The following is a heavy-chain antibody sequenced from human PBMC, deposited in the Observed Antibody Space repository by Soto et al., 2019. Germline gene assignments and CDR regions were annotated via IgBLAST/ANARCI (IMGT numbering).Heavy chain of an antibody. CDR1: GGSISSGDYY. CDR2: IYYSGST. D-gene: IGHD3-10*01. CDR3: ARVCGTRESIKLRAFDI. J-gene: IGHJ3*02. V-gene: IGHV4-30-4*01. Sequence: QVQLQESGPGLVKPSQTLSLTCTVSGGSISSGDYYWSWIRQPPGKGLEWIGYIYYSGSTYYNPSLKSRVNITVDTAKNQFSLKLSSVTAADTAVYYCARVCGTRESIKLRAFDIWGQGTMVTVSS.